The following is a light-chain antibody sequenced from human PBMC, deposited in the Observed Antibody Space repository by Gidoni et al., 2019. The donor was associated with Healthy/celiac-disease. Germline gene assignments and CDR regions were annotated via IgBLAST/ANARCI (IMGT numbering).Light chain of an antibody. Sequence: QPPSESVAPGQTARIACGGNNIGSKSGHWYQQKPGQAPVLVVYDDSDRPSGIPERFSGSHSGHTATLTISRVEAGDEADYYCQVWDSSSDHWVFGGGTKLTVL. CDR3: QVWDSSSDHWV. J-gene: IGLJ3*02. CDR2: DDS. V-gene: IGLV3-21*02. CDR1: NIGSKS.